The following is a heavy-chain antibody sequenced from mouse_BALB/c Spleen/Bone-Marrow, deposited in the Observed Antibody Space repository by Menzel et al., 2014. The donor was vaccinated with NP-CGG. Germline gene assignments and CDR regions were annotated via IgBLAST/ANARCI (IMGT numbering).Heavy chain of an antibody. V-gene: IGHV1-54*01. Sequence: VKLMESGAELVRPGTLVKVSCKASGYAFTNYLIEWVKQRPGQGLEWIGVLNPGSGGTNYNEKFKGKATLTADKSSSSAYMQLSSLTSDDSAVYFCARRIYYAMGYWGQGTTLTVSS. CDR1: GYAFTNYL. D-gene: IGHD2-1*01. CDR3: ARRIYYAMGY. J-gene: IGHJ2*01. CDR2: LNPGSGGT.